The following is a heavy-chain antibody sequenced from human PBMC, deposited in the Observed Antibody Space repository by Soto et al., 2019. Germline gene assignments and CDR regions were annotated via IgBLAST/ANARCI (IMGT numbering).Heavy chain of an antibody. Sequence: QLHLVQSGAVVKKPGASVTVSCSASGYPVTAYYMHWVRQAPGRGLEWMGGINPATGAAKYTQTFQGRVNMTRATSQSTVFMELSGLTPEDTAVFYCARGGGVGVAGSAAFDMWGQGTLVTVSS. CDR3: ARGGGVGVAGSAAFDM. CDR1: GYPVTAYY. CDR2: INPATGAA. D-gene: IGHD3-3*01. J-gene: IGHJ3*02. V-gene: IGHV1-2*02.